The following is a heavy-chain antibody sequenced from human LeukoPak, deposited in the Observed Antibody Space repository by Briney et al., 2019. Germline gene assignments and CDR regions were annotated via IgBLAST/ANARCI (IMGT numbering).Heavy chain of an antibody. J-gene: IGHJ4*02. V-gene: IGHV3-23*01. CDR3: ARGAELDY. CDR2: FSGSGGST. Sequence: PGGTLRLSCAVSGFTFSSYAMSWVRQAPGKGLEWVSSFSGSGGSTYYADSVKGRFTISRDNSKNTLYLQMNSLRAEDTAVYYCARGAELDYWGQGTLVTVSS. CDR1: GFTFSSYA.